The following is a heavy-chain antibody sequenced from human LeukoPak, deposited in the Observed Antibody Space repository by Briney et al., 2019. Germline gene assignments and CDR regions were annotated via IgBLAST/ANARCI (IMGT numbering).Heavy chain of an antibody. J-gene: IGHJ4*02. V-gene: IGHV3-66*01. Sequence: GGSLRLSCAASGITASNNYMPWVRQAPGKGLEWVSIINTDGSTNYADSVRGRFIISRDESKNTLYLQMNSLRVDDTALYFCARDFAAAYYFDYWGQGALVTVSS. D-gene: IGHD6-25*01. CDR3: ARDFAAAYYFDY. CDR2: INTDGST. CDR1: GITASNNY.